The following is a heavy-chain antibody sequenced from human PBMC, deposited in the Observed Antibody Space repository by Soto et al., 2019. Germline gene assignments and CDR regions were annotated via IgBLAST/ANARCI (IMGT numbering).Heavy chain of an antibody. CDR1: GASISGSY. Sequence: LSLTCTVSGASISGSYWSWIRQSPERGLEWIAYVYHTGATNYNPSLKSRVTISLDTSKGQFSLNLTSLTTADTAVYFCARGGNRYSNVASGVGGFDFWGQGSLVTVSS. J-gene: IGHJ4*02. CDR2: VYHTGAT. D-gene: IGHD5-12*01. V-gene: IGHV4-59*01. CDR3: ARGGNRYSNVASGVGGFDF.